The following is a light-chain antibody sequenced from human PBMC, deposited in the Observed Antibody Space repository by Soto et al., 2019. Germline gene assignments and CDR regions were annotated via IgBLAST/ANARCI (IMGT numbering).Light chain of an antibody. Sequence: DIQMTQSPSSLSASVGDRVTITCRASQSISSYLNWYQQKPGKAPKLLIYAASTLQSGVPSRFSVSGSGTDFTLTISSLQPDDSATYYCQQYNSYSWPFGQGTKVDIK. CDR3: QQYNSYSWP. CDR1: QSISSY. V-gene: IGKV1-39*01. CDR2: AAS. J-gene: IGKJ1*01.